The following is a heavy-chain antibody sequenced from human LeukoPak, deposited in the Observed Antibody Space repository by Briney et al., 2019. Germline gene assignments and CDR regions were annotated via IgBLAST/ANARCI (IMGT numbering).Heavy chain of an antibody. Sequence: GGSLRLSCAASGFTFSSYSMNWVRQAPGKGLEWVSSISSSSSYIYYADSVKGRSTISRDNAKNSLYLQMNSLRAEDTTVYYCAREVVAVPNWFDPWGQGTLVTVSS. CDR3: AREVVAVPNWFDP. V-gene: IGHV3-21*01. J-gene: IGHJ5*02. CDR2: ISSSSSYI. D-gene: IGHD2-15*01. CDR1: GFTFSSYS.